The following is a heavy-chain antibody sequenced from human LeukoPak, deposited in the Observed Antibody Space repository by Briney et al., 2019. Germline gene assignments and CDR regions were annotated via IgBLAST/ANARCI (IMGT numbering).Heavy chain of an antibody. J-gene: IGHJ4*02. CDR2: ISTYNGNT. CDR1: GYTFTSYG. V-gene: IGHV1-18*01. CDR3: ARDLSHYGSGSSY. Sequence: ASVKVSCKASGYTFTSYGITWVRQAPGQGLEWMGWISTYNGNTNYAQKLLGRVTMTTDTSTSTAYMELRSLRSDDTAVYYCARDLSHYGSGSSYWGQGTLVTVSS. D-gene: IGHD3-10*01.